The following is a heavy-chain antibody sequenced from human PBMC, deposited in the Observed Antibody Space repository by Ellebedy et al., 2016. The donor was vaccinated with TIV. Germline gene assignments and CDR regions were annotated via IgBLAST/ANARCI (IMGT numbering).Heavy chain of an antibody. V-gene: IGHV1-18*01. J-gene: IGHJ6*03. CDR1: GYTFTSYG. CDR2: ISAYNGNT. D-gene: IGHD2-2*01. CDR3: ARDGVPAAMLNVVIYYYYYMDV. Sequence: ASVKVSXXASGYTFTSYGISWVRQAPGQGLEWMGWISAYNGNTNYAQKLQGRVTMTTDTSTSTAYMELRSLRSDDTAVYYCARDGVPAAMLNVVIYYYYYMDVWGKGTTVTVSS.